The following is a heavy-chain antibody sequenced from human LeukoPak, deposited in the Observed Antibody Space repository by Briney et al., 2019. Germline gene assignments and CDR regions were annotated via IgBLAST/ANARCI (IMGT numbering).Heavy chain of an antibody. CDR2: ISSSSSTI. J-gene: IGHJ4*02. Sequence: GGSLRLSCAASGFTFSSYSMNWVRQAPGKGLEWVSYISSSSSTIYYADSVKGRFTISRDNAKNSLYLQMNSLRAEDTAVYYCARVRVAGGVDYWGQGTLVTVSS. V-gene: IGHV3-48*01. CDR3: ARVRVAGGVDY. CDR1: GFTFSSYS. D-gene: IGHD3-16*01.